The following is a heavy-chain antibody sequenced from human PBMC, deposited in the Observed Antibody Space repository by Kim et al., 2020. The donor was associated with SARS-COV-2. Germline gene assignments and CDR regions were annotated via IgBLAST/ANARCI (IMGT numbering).Heavy chain of an antibody. CDR1: GFTFSNAW. CDR2: IKSKTDGGTK. V-gene: IGHV3-15*01. J-gene: IGHJ6*02. Sequence: GGSLRLSCAASGFTFSNAWMSWVRQAPGKGLEWVGRIKSKTDGGTKDYAAPVKGRITISRDDSKNTLYLQMNSMKTEDTAGYYCTTGGGIQLWLGSRRSGLANQALYGRDVWGQRTTVTASS. CDR3: TTGGGIQLWLGSRRSGLANQALYGRDV. D-gene: IGHD5-18*01.